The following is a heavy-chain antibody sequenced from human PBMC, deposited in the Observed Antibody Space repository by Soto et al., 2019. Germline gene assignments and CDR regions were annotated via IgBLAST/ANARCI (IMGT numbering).Heavy chain of an antibody. D-gene: IGHD1-26*01. CDR1: VDTFPANY. V-gene: IGHV1-2*02. CDR3: ARDEAKGGGSAGFAY. Sequence: ASVKVSCKASVDTFPANYIHWVRQAPGQGFEWFGWINPKSRGTNYPPKFQGRVTMTRDTSLSTGYMALTRLTSDDTAVCYCARDEAKGGGSAGFAYWGQGTLVTVSS. J-gene: IGHJ4*02. CDR2: INPKSRGT.